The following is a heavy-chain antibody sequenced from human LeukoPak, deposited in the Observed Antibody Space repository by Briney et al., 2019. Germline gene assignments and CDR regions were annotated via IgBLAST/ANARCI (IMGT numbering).Heavy chain of an antibody. CDR3: ARDKGDYGDYYWFDP. D-gene: IGHD4-17*01. V-gene: IGHV4-59*01. CDR2: IYHSGST. CDR1: GDSISNFY. J-gene: IGHJ5*02. Sequence: KPSETLSLTCTVSGDSISNFYWSWIRQPPGKGLEWIGYIYHSGSTNYNPSLKSQVTISVHTSKNQFSLKLSSVTAADTAVYYCARDKGDYGDYYWFDPWGQGTLVTVSS.